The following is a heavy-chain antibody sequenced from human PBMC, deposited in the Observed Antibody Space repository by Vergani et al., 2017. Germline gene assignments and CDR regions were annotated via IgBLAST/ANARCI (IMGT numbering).Heavy chain of an antibody. CDR1: GGSITSSSYY. CDR2: IYHSGGA. CDR3: GRVADFYGLGSRLLDL. J-gene: IGHJ5*02. D-gene: IGHD3-10*01. V-gene: IGHV4-39*07. Sequence: QLHLQESGPGLVKPSETLSLTCTVSGGSITSSSYYWGWLRQPPGKGLEWIGNIYHSGGAYYNPSLKGRVTISVDTSKNQFSLKLNSVTAADTAVYYCGRVADFYGLGSRLLDLWGQGILVTVSS.